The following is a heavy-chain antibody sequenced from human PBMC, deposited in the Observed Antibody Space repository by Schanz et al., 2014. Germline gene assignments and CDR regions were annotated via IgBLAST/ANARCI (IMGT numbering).Heavy chain of an antibody. Sequence: QVQLVESGGGVVQPERSLRLSCAASGFNFANHAIHWVRQGQGNGLQWVAVISYDGNTKYYADSVKGRFTISRDNSKNTLYLQMNSLRADDTAVYYCARDLLVSHYDFWSGNDYWGQGTLVTVSS. CDR2: ISYDGNTK. CDR3: ARDLLVSHYDFWSGNDY. V-gene: IGHV3-30*19. J-gene: IGHJ4*02. D-gene: IGHD3-3*01. CDR1: GFNFANHA.